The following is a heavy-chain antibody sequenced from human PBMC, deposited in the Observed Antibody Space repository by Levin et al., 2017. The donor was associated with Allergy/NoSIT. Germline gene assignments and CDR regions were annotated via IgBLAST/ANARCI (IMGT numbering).Heavy chain of an antibody. V-gene: IGHV4-34*01. CDR2: INHSGST. CDR3: ARERIGYCTNGVCSWFDP. CDR1: GGSFSGYY. Sequence: SETLSLTCAVYGGSFSGYYWSWIRQPPGKGLEWIGEINHSGSTNYNPSLKSRVTISVDTSKNQFSLKLSSVTAADTAVYYCARERIGYCTNGVCSWFDPWGQGTLVTVSS. J-gene: IGHJ5*02. D-gene: IGHD2-8*01.